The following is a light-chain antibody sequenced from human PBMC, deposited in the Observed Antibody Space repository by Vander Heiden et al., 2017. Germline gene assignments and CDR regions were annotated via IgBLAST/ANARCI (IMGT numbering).Light chain of an antibody. CDR2: AAS. J-gene: IGKJ4*01. V-gene: IGKV1D-16*01. CDR3: QQDNNYPLT. Sequence: DIQMTQSPSSLSASVGARVTITCRASQDISSWLVWYQQKPEKAPKPLIYAASSLQSGVPSRFSGSGSGTDFTLTISSLQPEDFATYYCQQDNNYPLTFGGGTKVEIK. CDR1: QDISSW.